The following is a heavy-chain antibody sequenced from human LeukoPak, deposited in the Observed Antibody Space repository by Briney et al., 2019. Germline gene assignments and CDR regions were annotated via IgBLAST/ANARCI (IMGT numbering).Heavy chain of an antibody. Sequence: SETLSLTCTVSGGSISSYYWSWIRQPPGKGLEWIGYIYYSGSTNYNPSLKSRVTISVDTSKNQFSLKLSSVTAADTAVYYCSSSSWYGGGSDCWGQGTLVTVSS. D-gene: IGHD6-13*01. J-gene: IGHJ4*02. CDR3: SSSSWYGGGSDC. CDR2: IYYSGST. CDR1: GGSISSYY. V-gene: IGHV4-59*08.